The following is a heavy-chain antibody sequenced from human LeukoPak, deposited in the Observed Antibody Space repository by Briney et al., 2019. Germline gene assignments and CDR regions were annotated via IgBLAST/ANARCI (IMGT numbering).Heavy chain of an antibody. CDR1: GFTFSSCD. CDR3: AKDSSMWFGILVNYFDY. V-gene: IGHV3-23*01. J-gene: IGHJ4*02. CDR2: ISSSGANT. D-gene: IGHD3-10*01. Sequence: GGSLRLSCAASGFTFSSCDVSWVRQAPGKGLEWVSGISSSGANTHYADSVRGRFTISRDNSNNTLYLQMASLRAEDTAIYYCAKDSSMWFGILVNYFDYWGQGTLVTVSS.